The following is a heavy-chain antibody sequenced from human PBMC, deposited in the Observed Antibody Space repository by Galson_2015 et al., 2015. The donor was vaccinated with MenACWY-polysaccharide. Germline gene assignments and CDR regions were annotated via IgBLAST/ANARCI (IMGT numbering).Heavy chain of an antibody. CDR2: IKQDGSAE. D-gene: IGHD7-27*01. CDR1: GFTFSNYW. J-gene: IGHJ4*02. CDR3: ARDNWDDY. Sequence: SLRLSCAASGFTFSNYWMSWVRQAPGKGLKWVANIKQDGSAEYYVDSVRGRFTVSRDNAKNSVYLQMSSLRAEDTAVYYCARDNWDDYWGQGTLVTVSS. V-gene: IGHV3-7*01.